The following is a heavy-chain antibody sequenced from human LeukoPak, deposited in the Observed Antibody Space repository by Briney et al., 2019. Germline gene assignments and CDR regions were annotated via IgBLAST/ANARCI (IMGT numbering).Heavy chain of an antibody. Sequence: PGVSLTLSCSASGFTFSIYGMIWVRQAPGKELNGFSAISDGGEKTSHAVSVKVQFTISRDHSKNTLYLQMNSLRVDDTAVYYCAKDRPNHGIVGVFDVWGQGTMVTVSS. V-gene: IGHV3-23*01. CDR1: GFTFSIYG. D-gene: IGHD1-14*01. CDR2: ISDGGEKT. J-gene: IGHJ3*01. CDR3: AKDRPNHGIVGVFDV.